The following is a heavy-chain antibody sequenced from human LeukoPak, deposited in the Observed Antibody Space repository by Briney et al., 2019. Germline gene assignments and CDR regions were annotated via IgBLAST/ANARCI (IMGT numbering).Heavy chain of an antibody. CDR2: INPNSGGT. CDR3: ARGNQRELLNSDAFDI. V-gene: IGHV1-2*02. Sequence: ASVKVSCKASGYTFTGYYTHWVRQAPGQGLEWIGWINPNSGGTNYAQKFQGRVTMTRDTSISTAYMELSRLRSDDTAVYYCARGNQRELLNSDAFDIWGQGTMVTVSS. CDR1: GYTFTGYY. J-gene: IGHJ3*02. D-gene: IGHD1-7*01.